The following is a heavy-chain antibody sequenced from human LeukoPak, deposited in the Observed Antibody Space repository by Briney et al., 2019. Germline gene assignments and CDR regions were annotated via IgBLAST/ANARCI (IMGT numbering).Heavy chain of an antibody. CDR3: ARGRGGDYEDYYDSSGHYPGLDY. CDR2: FFYSGST. Sequence: SETLSLTCTVSGDSISNNPYFWGWIRQPPGKGLEWIGSFFYSGSTNYNPSLKSRVTISVDTSKNQFSLKLSSVTAADTALYYCARGRGGDYEDYYDSSGHYPGLDYWGQGTLVTVSS. V-gene: IGHV4-39*07. J-gene: IGHJ4*02. CDR1: GDSISNNPYF. D-gene: IGHD3-22*01.